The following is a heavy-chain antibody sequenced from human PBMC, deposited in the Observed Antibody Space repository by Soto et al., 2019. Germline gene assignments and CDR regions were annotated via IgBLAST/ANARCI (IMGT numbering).Heavy chain of an antibody. V-gene: IGHV3-7*01. CDR3: ARVAYSRGWIFDS. Sequence: EVQLVVSGGDLVQPGGSLRLSCAASAFTFSRYWMSWVRQSPGRGLEWVANIKEDGSERYYVDSVKGRFTISRDNAKNSLFLQMNSLRAEDTAVYFCARVAYSRGWIFDSWGQGALVTVSS. CDR1: AFTFSRYW. J-gene: IGHJ4*02. D-gene: IGHD6-19*01. CDR2: IKEDGSER.